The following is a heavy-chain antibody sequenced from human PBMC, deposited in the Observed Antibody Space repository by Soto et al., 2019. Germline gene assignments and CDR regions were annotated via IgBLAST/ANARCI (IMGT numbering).Heavy chain of an antibody. J-gene: IGHJ4*02. CDR3: ARGGDEYYFDY. CDR1: GDSISTEGYN. V-gene: IGHV4-31*03. CDR2: IYYSGTT. Sequence: SETLSLTCTVSGDSISTEGYNWGWIRQHAGKGLEWIGYIYYSGTTYYNPSLKSRPTISIDTAENQFSLKLSSVTAADTAVYYCARGGDEYYFDYWGQGTLVTVSS. D-gene: IGHD3-10*01.